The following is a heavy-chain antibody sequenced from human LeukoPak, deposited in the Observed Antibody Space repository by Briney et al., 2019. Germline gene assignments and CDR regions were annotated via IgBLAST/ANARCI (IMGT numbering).Heavy chain of an antibody. D-gene: IGHD3-22*01. CDR3: ARVVVAHFDY. Sequence: SETLSLTCAVYGGPFSGYYWSWIRQPPGKGLEWIGEINHSGSTNYNPSLKSRVTISVDTSKNQFSLKLSSVTAADTAVYYCARVVVAHFDYWGQGTLVTVSS. J-gene: IGHJ4*02. CDR2: INHSGST. V-gene: IGHV4-34*01. CDR1: GGPFSGYY.